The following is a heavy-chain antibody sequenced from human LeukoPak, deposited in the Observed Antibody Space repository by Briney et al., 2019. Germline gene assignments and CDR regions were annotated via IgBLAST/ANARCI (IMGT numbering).Heavy chain of an antibody. D-gene: IGHD5-12*01. CDR3: AKDLALNPVDIVATITLDY. CDR2: IGTAGDT. J-gene: IGHJ4*02. V-gene: IGHV3-13*01. Sequence: GGSLRLSCAASGFTFSSYDMHWVRQATGKGLEWVSAIGTAGDTYYPGSVKGRFTISRENAKNSLYLQMNSLRAGDTAVYYCAKDLALNPVDIVATITLDYWGQGTLVTVSS. CDR1: GFTFSSYD.